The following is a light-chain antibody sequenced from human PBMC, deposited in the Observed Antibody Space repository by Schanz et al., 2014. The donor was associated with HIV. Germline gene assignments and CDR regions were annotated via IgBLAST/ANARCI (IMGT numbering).Light chain of an antibody. CDR1: SSNIGINT. CDR2: ANM. CDR3: AAWDXXLNGWV. V-gene: IGLV1-44*01. Sequence: QSVLTQPPSVSGTPGQRVTILCSGSSSNIGINTVNWYQHLPGTAPKLLMYANMERPSGVPDRFSGSGSGTSASLAISGLQSEDEADYYCAAWDXXLNGWVFGGGTKLTVL. J-gene: IGLJ3*02.